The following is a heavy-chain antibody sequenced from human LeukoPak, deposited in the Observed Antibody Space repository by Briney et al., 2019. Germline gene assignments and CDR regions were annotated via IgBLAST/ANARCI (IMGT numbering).Heavy chain of an antibody. D-gene: IGHD3-22*01. J-gene: IGHJ2*01. Sequence: SETLSLTCTVSGGSISSYYWSWIRQPPGKGLEWIGYIYDSGSTNYNPSLKSRVTISVDTSQNQFSLKLSSVTAADTSVYYCARAPLGYYDSSGYYYRYFDLWGRGTLVTVSS. V-gene: IGHV4-59*01. CDR3: ARAPLGYYDSSGYYYRYFDL. CDR1: GGSISSYY. CDR2: IYDSGST.